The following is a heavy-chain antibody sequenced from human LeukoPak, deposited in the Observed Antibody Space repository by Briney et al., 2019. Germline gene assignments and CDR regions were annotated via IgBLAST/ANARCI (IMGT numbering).Heavy chain of an antibody. J-gene: IGHJ3*02. D-gene: IGHD3-10*01. V-gene: IGHV1-46*03. CDR1: GYTFTSYY. Sequence: GASVKVSCKASGYTFTSYYMHWVRQAPGQGLEWMGIINPSGGSTSYAQKFQGRVTMTRDTSTSTVYMELSSLRSEDTAVYYCARDGLYGSGSDDAFDIWGQGTMVTVSS. CDR2: INPSGGST. CDR3: ARDGLYGSGSDDAFDI.